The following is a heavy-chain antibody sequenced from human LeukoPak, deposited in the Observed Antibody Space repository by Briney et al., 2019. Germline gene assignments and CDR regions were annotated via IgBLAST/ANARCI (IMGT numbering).Heavy chain of an antibody. CDR1: GGSFSGDF. CDR3: ARIRGAGADYYYYYMDV. Sequence: SETLSLTCAVYGGSFSGDFWSWIRQPPGKGLEWIGEVHHSGSTNYNPSLKSRVTISVDKSKNQFSLKLSSVTAADTAVYYCARIRGAGADYYYYYMDVWGKGTTVTVSS. CDR2: VHHSGST. J-gene: IGHJ6*03. V-gene: IGHV4-34*01. D-gene: IGHD3-3*01.